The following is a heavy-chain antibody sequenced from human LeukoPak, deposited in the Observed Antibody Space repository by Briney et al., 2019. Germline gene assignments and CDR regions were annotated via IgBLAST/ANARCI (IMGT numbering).Heavy chain of an antibody. Sequence: GASVKVSCKASGFTFTEYYMHWVRQAPGQGLEWMGWINPNSGVTDYAQKFQGRVTVTRDTSISTAYMDLSSLRSDDTAVYYCARDHHMVRGGNGMDVWGQGTTVTVSS. CDR3: ARDHHMVRGGNGMDV. CDR1: GFTFTEYY. D-gene: IGHD3-10*01. J-gene: IGHJ6*02. V-gene: IGHV1-2*02. CDR2: INPNSGVT.